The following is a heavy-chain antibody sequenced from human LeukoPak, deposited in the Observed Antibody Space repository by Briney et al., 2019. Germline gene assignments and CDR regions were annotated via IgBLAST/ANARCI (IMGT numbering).Heavy chain of an antibody. J-gene: IGHJ3*02. D-gene: IGHD5-18*01. CDR3: ARYTAMVTFHAHGFDI. Sequence: NPSQTLSVNCTVSGGSISSYYWSWIRQPPGKGLEWIGYIYYSGSTNYNPSLKSRVTISVDTSKNQFSLKLRSVTAADTAVYYCARYTAMVTFHAHGFDIWGKGTMVTVS. CDR1: GGSISSYY. CDR2: IYYSGST. V-gene: IGHV4-59*01.